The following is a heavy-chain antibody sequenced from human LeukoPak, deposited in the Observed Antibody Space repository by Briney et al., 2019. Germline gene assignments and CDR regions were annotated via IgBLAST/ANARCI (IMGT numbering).Heavy chain of an antibody. D-gene: IGHD3-22*01. CDR2: ISGSGGST. CDR3: AKDGYYDDSRAYYYYGMDV. J-gene: IGHJ6*02. V-gene: IGHV3-23*01. CDR1: GFTFSSYA. Sequence: QSGGSLRLSCAASGFTFSSYAMSWVRQAPGKGLEWVSAISGSGGSTYYADSVKGRFTISRDNSKNTLYLQMNSLRAEDTAVYYCAKDGYYDDSRAYYYYGMDVWGQGTTVTVSS.